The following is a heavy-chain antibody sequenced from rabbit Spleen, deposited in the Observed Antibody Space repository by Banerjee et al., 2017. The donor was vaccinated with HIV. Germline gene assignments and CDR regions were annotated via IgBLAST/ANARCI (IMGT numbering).Heavy chain of an antibody. CDR1: GFSFSSSNY. V-gene: IGHV1S45*01. Sequence: QEQLVESGGGLVKPEGSLTLTCTTSGFSFSSSNYMCWVRQAPGKGLEWIASIWTGDGSTDYANWAKGRFTISKTSSTMVTLQMTSLTAADTATYFCTRRASGYHNLWGPGTLVTVS. J-gene: IGHJ4*01. CDR3: TRRASGYHNL. CDR2: IWTGDGST. D-gene: IGHD1-1*01.